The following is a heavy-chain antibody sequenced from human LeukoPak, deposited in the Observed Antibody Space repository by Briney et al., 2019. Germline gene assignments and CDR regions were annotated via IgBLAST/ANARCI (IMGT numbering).Heavy chain of an antibody. CDR3: ARVGYYNDSSGYYSTEVYFDY. Sequence: SQTLSLTCAISGDSVSSNRAAWNWIRQSPSRGLEWLGRTYYRSKWYNDYAVSVKSRITNNPDTSKNQFSLQLNSVTPEDTAVYYCARVGYYNDSSGYYSTEVYFDYWGQGTLVTVSS. J-gene: IGHJ4*02. D-gene: IGHD3-22*01. CDR1: GDSVSSNRAA. CDR2: TYYRSKWYN. V-gene: IGHV6-1*01.